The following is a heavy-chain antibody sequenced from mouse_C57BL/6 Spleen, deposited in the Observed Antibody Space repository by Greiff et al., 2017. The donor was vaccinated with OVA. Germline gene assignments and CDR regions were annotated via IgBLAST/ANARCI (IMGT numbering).Heavy chain of an antibody. CDR3: ARFPWFAY. J-gene: IGHJ3*01. CDR2: INYDGSST. V-gene: IGHV5-16*01. Sequence: DVMLVESEGGLVQPGRSMKLSCTASGFTFSDSYMAWVRQVPEKGLEWVANINYDGSSTYYLDSLKSRFIISRDNAKNILYLQMSSLKSEDTATYYCARFPWFAYWGQGTLVTVSA. CDR1: GFTFSDSY.